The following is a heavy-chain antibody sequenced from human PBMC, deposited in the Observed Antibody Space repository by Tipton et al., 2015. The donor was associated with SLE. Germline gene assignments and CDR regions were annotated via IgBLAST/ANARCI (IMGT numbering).Heavy chain of an antibody. J-gene: IGHJ4*02. V-gene: IGHV4-30-4*08. Sequence: TLSLTCTVSGGPISSGSYYWSWIRQPAGKGLEWIGYIYYSGSTYYNPSLKTRFIMSVDTSKNPFSLKLSSVTAADTAVYYCARVPPPGLYSSSSTDYYLDYWGQGTLVTVSS. CDR3: ARVPPPGLYSSSSTDYYLDY. CDR1: GGPISSGSYY. D-gene: IGHD6-6*01. CDR2: IYYSGST.